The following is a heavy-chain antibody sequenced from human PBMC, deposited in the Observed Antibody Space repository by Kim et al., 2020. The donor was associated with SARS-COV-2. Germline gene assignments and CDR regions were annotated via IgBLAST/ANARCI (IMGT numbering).Heavy chain of an antibody. V-gene: IGHV3-73*01. Sequence: YAASVRGRFTISRDDSKNTAFLQMNSLKSEDTAVYYCIHYGSGSYSTDYWGQGTLVTVSS. J-gene: IGHJ4*02. D-gene: IGHD3-10*01. CDR3: IHYGSGSYSTDY.